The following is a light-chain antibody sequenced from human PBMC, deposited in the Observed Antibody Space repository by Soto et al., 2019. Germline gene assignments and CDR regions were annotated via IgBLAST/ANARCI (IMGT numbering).Light chain of an antibody. CDR2: EGS. V-gene: IGLV2-23*01. CDR1: SSDVGSYNL. J-gene: IGLJ1*01. CDR3: CSYAGSINFV. Sequence: QSVLAQPASVSGSPGQSITISCTGTSSDVGSYNLVSWYQQHPGKAPKLMIYEGSKRPSGVSNRFSGSKSGNTASLTISGLQAEYWADYYCCSYAGSINFVFGNGTNVTV.